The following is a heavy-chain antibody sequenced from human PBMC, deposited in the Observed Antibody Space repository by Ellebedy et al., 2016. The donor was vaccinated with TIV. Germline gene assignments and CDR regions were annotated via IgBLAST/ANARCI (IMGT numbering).Heavy chain of an antibody. V-gene: IGHV3-23*01. CDR1: GFTFSRYA. Sequence: PGGSLRLSCAASGFTFSRYATNWVRQAPGKGLEWVSGISGSAGSTYYADSVKGRFTISRDNSKNTLYLQMNSLRGEDTAVYYCAKDRVARYSYDLYYWYAMDVWGQGTTVTVSS. J-gene: IGHJ6*02. D-gene: IGHD5-18*01. CDR3: AKDRVARYSYDLYYWYAMDV. CDR2: ISGSAGST.